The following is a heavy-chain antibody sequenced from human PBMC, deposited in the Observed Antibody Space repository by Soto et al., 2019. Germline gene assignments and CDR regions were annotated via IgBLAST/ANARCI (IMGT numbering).Heavy chain of an antibody. D-gene: IGHD3-22*01. Sequence: QVQLQQWGAGLLKPSETLSLTCAVYGGSFSGYYWSWIRQPPGKGLVWIGEINHSGSTNYNPSLKSRVTISVDTSKNQFSLKLSSVTAADTAVYYCARGSPYYYDSSGYYYEYFQHWGQGTLVTVSS. CDR2: INHSGST. J-gene: IGHJ1*01. V-gene: IGHV4-34*01. CDR1: GGSFSGYY. CDR3: ARGSPYYYDSSGYYYEYFQH.